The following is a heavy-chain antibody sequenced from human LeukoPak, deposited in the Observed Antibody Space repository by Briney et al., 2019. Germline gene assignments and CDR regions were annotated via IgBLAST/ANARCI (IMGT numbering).Heavy chain of an antibody. Sequence: SETLSLTCAVYGGSISSYYWSWIRQPPGKGLEWIGYIYYSGSTNYNPSLKSRVTISVDTSKNQFSLKLSSVTAADTAVYYCARDLYYYDSSGYLDYWGQGTLVTVSS. CDR3: ARDLYYYDSSGYLDY. CDR1: GGSISSYY. D-gene: IGHD3-22*01. V-gene: IGHV4-59*01. CDR2: IYYSGST. J-gene: IGHJ4*02.